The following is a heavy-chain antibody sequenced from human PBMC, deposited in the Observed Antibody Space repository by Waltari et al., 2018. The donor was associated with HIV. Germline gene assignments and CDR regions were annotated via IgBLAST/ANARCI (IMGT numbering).Heavy chain of an antibody. CDR2: SSSYNGNT. D-gene: IGHD3-10*01. Sequence: VQLVQSGAEMRKPGASVKVSCMASGYTFSAYTISWVRQAPGQGLEWMGWSSSYNGNTNYAQKFQVRVNMTTDTATSTAHMELRSLRSDDTAVYDCARGVSIVRGVMIRGHMDVWGQGTTVTVSS. J-gene: IGHJ6*02. V-gene: IGHV1-18*01. CDR3: ARGVSIVRGVMIRGHMDV. CDR1: GYTFSAYT.